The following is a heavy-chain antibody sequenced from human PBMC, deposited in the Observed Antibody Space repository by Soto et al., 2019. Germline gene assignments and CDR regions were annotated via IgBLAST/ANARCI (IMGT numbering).Heavy chain of an antibody. D-gene: IGHD3-16*02. Sequence: QVQLQESGPGLVKPSQTLSLTCTVSGGSISSGGYHWSWIRQHPGKGLEWIGYIYYSGSTYYNPSLKSRVTISVDTSKNQFSLKLSSVTAADTAVYYCAREYRSQDYYYYYYYMDVWGKGTTVTVSS. V-gene: IGHV4-31*03. CDR2: IYYSGST. CDR3: AREYRSQDYYYYYYYMDV. J-gene: IGHJ6*03. CDR1: GGSISSGGYH.